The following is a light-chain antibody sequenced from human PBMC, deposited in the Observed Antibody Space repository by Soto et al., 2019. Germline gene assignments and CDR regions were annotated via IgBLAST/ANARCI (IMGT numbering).Light chain of an antibody. CDR3: ETWDSNSVV. Sequence: QSALTQSSSASASLGSSVKLTCTLSSGHSSYIIAWHQQQPGKAPRYLMKLEGSGSYNKGSGVPDRFSGSSSGADRYLTISNLQFEDEADYYCETWDSNSVVFGGGTKLTVL. V-gene: IGLV4-60*02. CDR1: SGHSSYI. J-gene: IGLJ2*01. CDR2: LEGSGSY.